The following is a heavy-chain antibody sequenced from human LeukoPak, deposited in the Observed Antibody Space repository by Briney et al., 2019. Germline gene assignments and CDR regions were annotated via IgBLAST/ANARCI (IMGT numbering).Heavy chain of an antibody. D-gene: IGHD6-19*01. CDR2: ISGDGGGT. V-gene: IGHV3-43*02. Sequence: GGSLRLSCAASGFTFDNYAMRWVRQAPGKGLEWLSLISGDGGGTYYTDSVQGRFTVSRDNSKNSLYLQMNSLTTEDTALYYCATYSSAWRSFDYWGQGTLVTVSS. CDR1: GFTFDNYA. J-gene: IGHJ4*02. CDR3: ATYSSAWRSFDY.